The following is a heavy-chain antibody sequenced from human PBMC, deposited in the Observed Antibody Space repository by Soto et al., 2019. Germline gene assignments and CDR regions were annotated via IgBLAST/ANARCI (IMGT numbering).Heavy chain of an antibody. CDR1: GGSISSGAYY. D-gene: IGHD4-4*01. CDR2: IYYSGST. J-gene: IGHJ3*02. Sequence: QVQLQESGPGLVKSSQTLSLTCTVSGGSISSGAYYWSWIRQHPGKGLEWIGYIYYSGSTYYNPSLKSRLTISLDTSKNQFSLKLTSVTAADTAVYYCVRDTVRNYAFDIWGQGTMDSVSS. V-gene: IGHV4-31*03. CDR3: VRDTVRNYAFDI.